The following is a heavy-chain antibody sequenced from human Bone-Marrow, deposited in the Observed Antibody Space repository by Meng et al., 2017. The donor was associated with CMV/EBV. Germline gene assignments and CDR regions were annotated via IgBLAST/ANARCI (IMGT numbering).Heavy chain of an antibody. CDR2: ISSSGSTI. CDR3: ASHPHTNWFDP. V-gene: IGHV3-11*04. J-gene: IGHJ5*02. Sequence: GGSLRLSCAASGFTFSDYYMSWIRQAPGKGLEWVSYISSSGSTIYYADSVKGRFTISRDNAKNSLYLQMNSLRAEDTAVYYCASHPHTNWFDPWGQGTLVTVSS. CDR1: GFTFSDYY.